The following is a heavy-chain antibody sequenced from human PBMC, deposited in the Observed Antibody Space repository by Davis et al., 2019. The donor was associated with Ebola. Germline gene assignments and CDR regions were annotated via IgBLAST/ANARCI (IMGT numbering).Heavy chain of an antibody. CDR1: GFSFSNFS. V-gene: IGHV3-23*01. CDR3: ARAGGTHMANMDV. J-gene: IGHJ6*03. D-gene: IGHD4-23*01. Sequence: GESLKISCAASGFSFSNFSMNWVRQAPGKGLEWVSGLSGSGGRTYYTDSVKGRFTTSRDNSKNTLYLQMNSLTAEDTAVYYCARAGGTHMANMDVWGTGTAVTVSS. CDR2: LSGSGGRT.